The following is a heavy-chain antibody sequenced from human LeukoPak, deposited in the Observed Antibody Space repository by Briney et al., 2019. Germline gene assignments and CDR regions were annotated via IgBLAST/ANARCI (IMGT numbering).Heavy chain of an antibody. Sequence: GGSLRLSCAASGFTVSSNYMSWVCQAPGKGLEWVSVIYSGGSPYYADSVKGRFTISRDNSKNTLYLQMNSLRAEDTAVYYCARQRVENYYYGMDVWGQGTTVTVSS. J-gene: IGHJ6*02. CDR2: IYSGGSP. D-gene: IGHD5-24*01. CDR3: ARQRVENYYYGMDV. V-gene: IGHV3-53*01. CDR1: GFTVSSNY.